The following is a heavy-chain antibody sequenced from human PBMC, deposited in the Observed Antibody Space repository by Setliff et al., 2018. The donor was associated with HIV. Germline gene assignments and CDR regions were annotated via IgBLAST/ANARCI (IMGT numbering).Heavy chain of an antibody. J-gene: IGHJ4*02. D-gene: IGHD1-26*01. CDR2: IYWSGLT. V-gene: IGHV4-39*01. Sequence: PSETLSLTCTVSSGSVSRSDYYWGWIRQTPGKGLEWIGSIYWSGLTFYNPSLKSRVTISVDTSKNQFSLRLNSVTAADTAVYYCARRVGATPFDFWGQGTLVTVSS. CDR3: ARRVGATPFDF. CDR1: SGSVSRSDYY.